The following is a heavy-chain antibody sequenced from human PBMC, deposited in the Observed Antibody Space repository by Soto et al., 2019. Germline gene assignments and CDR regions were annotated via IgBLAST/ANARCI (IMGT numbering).Heavy chain of an antibody. CDR2: ISSSGSTI. CDR1: GFTFSDYY. J-gene: IGHJ3*02. Sequence: GGSLRLSCAASGFTFSDYYMSWIRQAPGKGLEWVSYISSSGSTIYYADSLKGRITISRDNAKSSLYLQMSSLRAEDTAVYYCARGDYYDTNGPFSDAFDIWGQGTMVTVSS. CDR3: ARGDYYDTNGPFSDAFDI. D-gene: IGHD3-22*01. V-gene: IGHV3-11*04.